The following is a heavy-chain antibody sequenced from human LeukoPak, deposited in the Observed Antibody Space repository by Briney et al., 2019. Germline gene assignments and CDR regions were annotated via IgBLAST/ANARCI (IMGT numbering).Heavy chain of an antibody. V-gene: IGHV4-34*01. Sequence: PSETLSLTCAVYGGSFSGYYLSWIRQPPGKGLEWIGEINHSGSTNYNPSLKSRVTISVETSKNQFFLKLSSVTAADTAVYYCARESGDLDAFDIWGQGTMVTVSS. D-gene: IGHD2-21*02. CDR3: ARESGDLDAFDI. CDR1: GGSFSGYY. CDR2: INHSGST. J-gene: IGHJ3*02.